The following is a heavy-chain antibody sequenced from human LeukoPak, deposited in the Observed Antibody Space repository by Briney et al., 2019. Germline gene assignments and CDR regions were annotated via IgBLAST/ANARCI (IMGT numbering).Heavy chain of an antibody. CDR1: GFTFSTYW. Sequence: GGSLRLSCAVSGFTFSTYWMSWVRQAPGKGLEWVTSIRQDGGAKYYVDSVKGRFTISRDNAKNSLYLQMNSLRAEDTGVYYCATSSDAPANMWGQGTLVTVSS. J-gene: IGHJ4*02. V-gene: IGHV3-7*01. CDR3: ATSSDAPANM. D-gene: IGHD2-2*01. CDR2: IRQDGGAK.